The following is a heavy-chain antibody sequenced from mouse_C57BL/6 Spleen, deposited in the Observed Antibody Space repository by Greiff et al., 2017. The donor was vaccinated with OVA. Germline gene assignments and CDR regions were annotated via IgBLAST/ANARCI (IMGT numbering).Heavy chain of an antibody. CDR1: GYTFTSYT. CDR3: ARGDYFVY. J-gene: IGHJ2*01. V-gene: IGHV1-4*01. Sequence: QVQLKESGAELARPGASVKMSCKASGYTFTSYTMHWVKQRPGQGLEWIGYINPSSGYTKYNQKFKDKATLTADKSSSTAYMQLSSLTSEDSAVYYCARGDYFVYWGQGTTLTVSS. CDR2: INPSSGYT.